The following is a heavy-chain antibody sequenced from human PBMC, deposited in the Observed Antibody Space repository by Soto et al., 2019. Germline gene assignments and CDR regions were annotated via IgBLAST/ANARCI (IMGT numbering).Heavy chain of an antibody. CDR1: GFTFSSYA. CDR3: AKIEGRNYDFWSGYPQTSYYFDY. CDR2: ISWSGCST. V-gene: IGHV3-23*01. Sequence: GSLRPPCATLGFTFSSYAMGLGRQAPGGGLEWVPGISWSGCSTYYAGSGKGRFTISRDNSKNTLYLQMNRLRAEDTAVYYCAKIEGRNYDFWSGYPQTSYYFDYWGRGTLVTVSS. D-gene: IGHD3-3*01. J-gene: IGHJ4*02.